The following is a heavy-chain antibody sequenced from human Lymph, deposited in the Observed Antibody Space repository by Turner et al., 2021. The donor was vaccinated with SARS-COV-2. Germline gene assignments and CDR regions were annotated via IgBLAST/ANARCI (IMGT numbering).Heavy chain of an antibody. CDR1: GFTFSSYS. D-gene: IGHD2-21*02. V-gene: IGHV3-21*01. CDR3: ARGPPDFPYYFDY. Sequence: EVQLVKSGGCLVTPGGSLRLSCAASGFTFSSYSMNWVRQAPGKGLEWVSSITFTSSYIYYADSVKGRFTISRDNAKNSLYLQMNSLRAEDTAVYYCARGPPDFPYYFDYWGQGTLVTVSS. J-gene: IGHJ4*02. CDR2: ITFTSSYI.